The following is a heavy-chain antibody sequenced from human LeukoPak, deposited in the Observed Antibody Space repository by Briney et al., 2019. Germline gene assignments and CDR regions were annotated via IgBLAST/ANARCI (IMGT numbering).Heavy chain of an antibody. Sequence: PGGSLRLSCAASGFAFSSNWMHWVRQTPGKGLVWVSRINSGGSGTSYADSVEGRFTISRDNAKNTLYLQMHSLRAEDTAVYYCATSLGPLTEYWGQGTLVTVSS. CDR1: GFAFSSNW. D-gene: IGHD7-27*01. V-gene: IGHV3-74*01. J-gene: IGHJ4*02. CDR3: ATSLGPLTEY. CDR2: INSGGSGT.